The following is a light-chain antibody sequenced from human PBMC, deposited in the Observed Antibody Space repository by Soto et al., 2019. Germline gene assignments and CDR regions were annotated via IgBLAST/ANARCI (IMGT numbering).Light chain of an antibody. CDR1: SSDVGGYNY. CDR2: EVN. Sequence: QSALTQPPSASGSPGQSVTISCTGTSSDVGGYNYVSWYQQHPGKAPKLMIYEVNKRPSGVPDRFSGSKSGNTASLTVSGLQAEDEADYYCSSYAGSNNVVLGGGTKVTVL. V-gene: IGLV2-8*01. J-gene: IGLJ2*01. CDR3: SSYAGSNNVV.